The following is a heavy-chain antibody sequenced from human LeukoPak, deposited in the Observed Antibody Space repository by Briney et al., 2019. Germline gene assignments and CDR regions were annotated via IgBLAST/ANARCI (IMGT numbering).Heavy chain of an antibody. V-gene: IGHV4-4*07. CDR3: ARGIVVPAASGYFDY. CDR1: GGSISSYY. J-gene: IGHJ4*02. Sequence: SETLPLTCTVSGGSISSYYWSWIRQPAGKGLEWIGRIYTSGSTNYNPSLKSRVTISVDTSKNQFSLKLSSVTAADTAVYYCARGIVVPAASGYFDYWGQGTLVTVSS. CDR2: IYTSGST. D-gene: IGHD2-2*01.